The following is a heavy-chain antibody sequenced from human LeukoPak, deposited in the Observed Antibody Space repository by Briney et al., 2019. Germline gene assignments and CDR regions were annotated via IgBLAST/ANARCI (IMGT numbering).Heavy chain of an antibody. D-gene: IGHD1-26*01. V-gene: IGHV3-23*01. CDR3: AKDLGNSGSWDY. CDR2: ISGSGTST. CDR1: GFTFSNYA. Sequence: PGESLRLSCAASGFTFSNYAMSWVRQAPGKGLGWVSLISGSGTSTYYADSVKGRFTVSRDRSKNTLHLQMNSLRAEDTAVYYCAKDLGNSGSWDYWGQGALVTVST. J-gene: IGHJ4*02.